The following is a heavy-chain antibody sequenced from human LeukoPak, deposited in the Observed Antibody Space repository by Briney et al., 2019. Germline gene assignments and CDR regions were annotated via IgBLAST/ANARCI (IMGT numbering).Heavy chain of an antibody. D-gene: IGHD6-19*01. J-gene: IGHJ5*02. CDR1: GASISSDTYF. CDR3: AKGAGPPWFDP. CDR2: ISSTGRT. Sequence: SETLSLTCTVSGASISSDTYFWSWIRQPAGKGLEWIVRISSTGRTDYNPSLTSRVTISIDTSKNQLSMQLNSVTAADTAVYYCAKGAGPPWFDPWGQGTLVIVSS. V-gene: IGHV4-61*02.